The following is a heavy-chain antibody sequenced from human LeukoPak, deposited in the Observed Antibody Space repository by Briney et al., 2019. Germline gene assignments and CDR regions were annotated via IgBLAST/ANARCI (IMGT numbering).Heavy chain of an antibody. CDR1: GNSISNYA. CDR3: TTRACHAGGCSSSFYYYYGLHF. CDR2: IIPIFGTA. D-gene: IGHD3-16*01. Sequence: ASVNVSCMASGNSISNYAVSWVRQAPGQGFEWMGGIIPIFGTADYAQKFQGRVTIIADQSTSTTYMALSSLRSEDTATYYCTTRACHAGGCSSSFYYYYGLHFWGQGTTVSVSS. V-gene: IGHV1-69*13. J-gene: IGHJ6*02.